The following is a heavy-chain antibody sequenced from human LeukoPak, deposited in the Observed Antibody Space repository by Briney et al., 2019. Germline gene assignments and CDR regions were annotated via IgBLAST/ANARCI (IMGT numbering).Heavy chain of an antibody. Sequence: GRSLRLSCAASGFTFSSYGMHWLRQAPDKGLEWVAVILYDGSNKYYADSVKGRFTISRDNSKNTLYLQMNSLRAEDTAVYYCAKDRQWLQIDYWGQGTLVTVSS. J-gene: IGHJ4*02. CDR3: AKDRQWLQIDY. CDR1: GFTFSSYG. CDR2: ILYDGSNK. V-gene: IGHV3-30*18. D-gene: IGHD6-19*01.